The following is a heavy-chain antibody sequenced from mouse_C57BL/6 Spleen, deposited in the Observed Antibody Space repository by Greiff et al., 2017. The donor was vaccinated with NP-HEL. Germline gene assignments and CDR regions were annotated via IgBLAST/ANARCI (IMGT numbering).Heavy chain of an antibody. CDR3: ARSATWGQVGAY. CDR1: GYSFTDYN. CDR2: INPNYGTT. Sequence: VQLKQSGPELVKPGSSVKISCKASGYSFTDYNMNWVKQSHGKSLEWIGVINPNYGTTSYNQKFKGKATLTVDQSSSTAYMQLNSLTSEDSAVYNCARSATWGQVGAYWGQGTLVTVSA. V-gene: IGHV1-39*01. J-gene: IGHJ3*01. D-gene: IGHD1-1*01.